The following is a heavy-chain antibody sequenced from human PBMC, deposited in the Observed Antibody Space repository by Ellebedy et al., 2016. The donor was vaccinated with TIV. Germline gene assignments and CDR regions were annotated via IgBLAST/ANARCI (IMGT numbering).Heavy chain of an antibody. CDR2: IRSKAYGGTT. V-gene: IGHV3-49*03. J-gene: IGHJ4*02. Sequence: GESLKISXTASGFTFGDYAMSWFRQAPGKGLEWVGFIRSKAYGGTTEYAASVKGRFTISRDDSKSIAYLQMNSLKTEDTAVYYCTRDLQSLGGSRLRVHKLDYWGQGTLVTVSS. CDR3: TRDLQSLGGSRLRVHKLDY. CDR1: GFTFGDYA. D-gene: IGHD1-26*01.